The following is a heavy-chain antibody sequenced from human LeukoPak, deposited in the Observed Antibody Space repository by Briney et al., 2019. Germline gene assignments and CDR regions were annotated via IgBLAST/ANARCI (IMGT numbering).Heavy chain of an antibody. CDR2: IYHSGST. CDR1: GGSISSGGYS. CDR3: ARALHYDFWSGYYTEDY. J-gene: IGHJ4*02. V-gene: IGHV4-30-2*01. D-gene: IGHD3-3*01. Sequence: SETLSLTCAVSGGSISSGGYSWSWIRQPPGKGLEWIGYIYHSGSTYYNPSLKSRVTISVDRSKNQFSLKLSSVTAADTAVYYCARALHYDFWSGYYTEDYWGQGTLVTVSS.